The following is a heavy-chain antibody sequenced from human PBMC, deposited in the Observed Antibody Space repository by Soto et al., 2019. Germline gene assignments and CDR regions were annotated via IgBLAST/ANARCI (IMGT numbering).Heavy chain of an antibody. CDR1: GFIFSSYA. CDR2: IIDSGGST. CDR3: AKGRSYYYYYGVDV. J-gene: IGHJ6*02. Sequence: GGSLRLSCAASGFIFSSYAMSWVRQAPGKGLEWVSDIIDSGGSTYYADSVKGRFTISRDNSKSTLYLQMNSLRAEDTALYYCAKGRSYYYYYGVDVWGQGTTVTVSS. V-gene: IGHV3-23*01.